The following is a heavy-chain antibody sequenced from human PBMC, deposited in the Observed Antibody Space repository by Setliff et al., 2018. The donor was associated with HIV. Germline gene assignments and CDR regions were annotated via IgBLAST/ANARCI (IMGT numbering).Heavy chain of an antibody. J-gene: IGHJ4*02. V-gene: IGHV5-51*01. CDR2: IYPGDSDT. CDR1: GYSFTNYW. Sequence: PGESLTISCKGSGYSFTNYWIAWLRQMPGKGLEWMGIIYPGDSDTRYSPSFQGQVTISADKSINTAYLQWSSLKASDTAMYYCARHGQYGSGSYYNRPFDFWGQGTLVTSPQ. CDR3: ARHGQYGSGSYYNRPFDF. D-gene: IGHD3-10*01.